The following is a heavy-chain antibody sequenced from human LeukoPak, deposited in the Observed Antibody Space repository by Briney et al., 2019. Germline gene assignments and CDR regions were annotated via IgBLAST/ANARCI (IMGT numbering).Heavy chain of an antibody. CDR2: IYYSGST. D-gene: IGHD3-10*01. J-gene: IGHJ4*02. Sequence: SETLSLTCTVSGGSISSSSYYWGWIRQPPGKGLEWIGSIYYSGSTYYNPSLKSRVTISVDTSKNQFSLKLSSVTAADTAVYYCARDPRYGSGSHLFDYWGQGTLVTVSS. CDR1: GGSISSSSYY. CDR3: ARDPRYGSGSHLFDY. V-gene: IGHV4-39*07.